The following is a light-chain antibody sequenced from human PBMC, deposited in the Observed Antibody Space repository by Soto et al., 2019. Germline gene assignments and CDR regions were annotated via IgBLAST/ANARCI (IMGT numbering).Light chain of an antibody. Sequence: EIVMTQSPATLSVAPGERATLSCRASRSVSSNLAWYQQKPVQAPRLLIYGASPRATGIPARFSGSGSGTEFTLTISSLQSEDFAVYYCQQYNNWPPITFGQGTRLEIK. V-gene: IGKV3-15*01. CDR3: QQYNNWPPIT. CDR2: GAS. J-gene: IGKJ5*01. CDR1: RSVSSN.